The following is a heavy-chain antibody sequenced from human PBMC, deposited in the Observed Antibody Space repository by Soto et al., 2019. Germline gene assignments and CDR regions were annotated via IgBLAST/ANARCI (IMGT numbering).Heavy chain of an antibody. CDR2: THSDGST. D-gene: IGHD1-26*01. J-gene: IGHJ4*02. CDR1: EFTVSSNY. Sequence: EVQLVESGGGLVQPGGSLRLSCAASEFTVSSNYMSWVRQAPGKGLEWVSLTHSDGSTYYTDSVKGRFTISRHNSENTVYLQMNSPRPEDTAVYYCASDHGRSIVRDWGQGTLVTVSS. V-gene: IGHV3-53*04. CDR3: ASDHGRSIVRD.